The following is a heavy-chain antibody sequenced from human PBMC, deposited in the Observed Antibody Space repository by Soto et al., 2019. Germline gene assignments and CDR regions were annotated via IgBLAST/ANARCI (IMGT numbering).Heavy chain of an antibody. Sequence: GGSLRLSCAASGFTFDDYGMSWVRQAPGKGLEWVSGINWNGGSTGYADSVKGRFTISRDNAKNSLYLQMNSLRAEDTALYYCARVSPGGYCSGGSCYPVVWGQGTTVTVSS. CDR2: INWNGGST. J-gene: IGHJ6*02. V-gene: IGHV3-20*04. CDR3: ARVSPGGYCSGGSCYPVV. CDR1: GFTFDDYG. D-gene: IGHD2-15*01.